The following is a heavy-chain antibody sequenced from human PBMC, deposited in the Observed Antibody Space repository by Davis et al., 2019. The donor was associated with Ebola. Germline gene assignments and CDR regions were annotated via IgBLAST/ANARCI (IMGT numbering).Heavy chain of an antibody. Sequence: AASVKVSCKASGYTFTGYYMHWVRQAPGQGLEWMGWINPNSGGTNYAQKFQGWVTMTRDTSISTAYMELSRLRSDDTAVYYCAGGGGSSKRTMGYWGQGTLVTVSS. J-gene: IGHJ4*02. CDR1: GYTFTGYY. CDR3: AGGGGSSKRTMGY. V-gene: IGHV1-2*04. CDR2: INPNSGGT. D-gene: IGHD1-26*01.